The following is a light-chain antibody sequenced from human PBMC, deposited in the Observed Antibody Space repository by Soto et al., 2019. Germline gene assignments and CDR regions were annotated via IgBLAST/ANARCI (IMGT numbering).Light chain of an antibody. J-gene: IGKJ1*01. Sequence: DIQMTQSPSSLSASVGDRVTITFRASQGISSFLAWYQQKPGKAPNLLMYAASTLQSGVPSRFSGGGSGTDFTLTINTLHPEDFATYYCLQVYSFPRTFGQGTKV. CDR2: AAS. CDR1: QGISSF. V-gene: IGKV1-9*01. CDR3: LQVYSFPRT.